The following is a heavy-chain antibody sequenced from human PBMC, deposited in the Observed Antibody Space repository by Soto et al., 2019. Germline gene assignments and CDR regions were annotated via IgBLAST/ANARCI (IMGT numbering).Heavy chain of an antibody. CDR1: GYTFTSYY. Sequence: ASVKVSCKASGYTFTSYYMHWVRQAPGQGLEWMGIINPSGGSTSYAQKFQGRVTMTRDTSTSTVYMELSSLRSEDTAVYYCASRRPFDYGDYLHWFDPWGQGTLVTVSS. J-gene: IGHJ5*02. CDR3: ASRRPFDYGDYLHWFDP. V-gene: IGHV1-46*01. CDR2: INPSGGST. D-gene: IGHD4-17*01.